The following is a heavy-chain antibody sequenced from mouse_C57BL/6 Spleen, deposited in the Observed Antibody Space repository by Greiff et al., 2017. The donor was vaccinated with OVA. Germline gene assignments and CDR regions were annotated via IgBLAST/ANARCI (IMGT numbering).Heavy chain of an antibody. V-gene: IGHV5-6*01. CDR2: ISSGGSYT. CDR1: GFTFSSYG. CDR3: ARRAAYSNYGYFDV. J-gene: IGHJ1*03. D-gene: IGHD2-5*01. Sequence: EVQRVESGGDLVKPGGSLKLSCAASGFTFSSYGMSWVRQTPDKRLEWVATISSGGSYTYYPDSVKGRFTISRDNAKNTLYLQMSSLKSEDTAMYYCARRAAYSNYGYFDVWGTGTTVTVSS.